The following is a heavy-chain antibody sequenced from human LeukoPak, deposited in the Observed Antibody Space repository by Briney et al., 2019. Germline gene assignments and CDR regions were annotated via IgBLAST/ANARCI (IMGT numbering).Heavy chain of an antibody. J-gene: IGHJ4*02. CDR1: GYTFIDYY. CDR2: INPTSGGT. D-gene: IGHD6-13*01. Sequence: ASVKVSCKASGYTFIDYYMHWVRQAPGQGLEWMGWINPTSGGTNYAQKFQGRVTMTRDTSISTAYMEPSRLRSDDTAVYYCARDPSIAAAGDYWGQGTLVTVSS. V-gene: IGHV1-2*02. CDR3: ARDPSIAAAGDY.